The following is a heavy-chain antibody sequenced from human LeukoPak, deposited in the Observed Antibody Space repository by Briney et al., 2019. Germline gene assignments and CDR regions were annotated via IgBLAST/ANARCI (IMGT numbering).Heavy chain of an antibody. J-gene: IGHJ4*02. Sequence: ASVKVSCKASGYALTSYDINWVRQATGQGLEWMGWMNPNSGNTGYAQKFQGRVTMTRNTSINTAYMELSSLRSEDTAVYYCARSGGSRGTVTPPGDFWGQGTLVTVSS. CDR1: GYALTSYD. D-gene: IGHD4-17*01. CDR2: MNPNSGNT. CDR3: ARSGGSRGTVTPPGDF. V-gene: IGHV1-8*01.